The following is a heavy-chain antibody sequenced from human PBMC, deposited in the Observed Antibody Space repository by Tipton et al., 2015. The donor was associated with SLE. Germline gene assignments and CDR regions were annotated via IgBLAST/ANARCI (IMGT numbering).Heavy chain of an antibody. V-gene: IGHV4-61*09. CDR3: ARERGTYYYDSSGYPTPYFDY. CDR1: GGSISSGSYY. J-gene: IGHJ4*02. CDR2: IYTSGST. Sequence: TLSLTCTVSGGSISSGSYYWSWIRQPAGKGLEWIGYIYTSGSTNYNPSLKSRVTISVDTSKNQFSLKLSSVTAADTAVYYCARERGTYYYDSSGYPTPYFDYWGQGTLVTVSS. D-gene: IGHD3-22*01.